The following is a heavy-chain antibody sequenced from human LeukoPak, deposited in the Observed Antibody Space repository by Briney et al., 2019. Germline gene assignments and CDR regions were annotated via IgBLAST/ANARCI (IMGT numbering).Heavy chain of an antibody. J-gene: IGHJ6*02. CDR1: GGSVINTNW. CDR3: ARVNYDSSGYYPYYYYYGMDV. CDR2: FYHSGST. Sequence: SETLSLTCGVSGGSVINTNWWNWVRQPPGKGLEWIGEFYHSGSTNYNPSLKSRVTISVDKSKNQFSLRLSSVTAADTAVYYCARVNYDSSGYYPYYYYYGMDVWGQGTTVTVSS. V-gene: IGHV4-4*02. D-gene: IGHD3-22*01.